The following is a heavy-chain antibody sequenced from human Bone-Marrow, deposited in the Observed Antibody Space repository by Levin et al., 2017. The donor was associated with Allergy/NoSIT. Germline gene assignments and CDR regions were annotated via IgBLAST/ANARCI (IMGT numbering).Heavy chain of an antibody. V-gene: IGHV3-48*03. Sequence: GESLKISCVVSGFTFRSYEMNWVRQAPGKGLEWISYISTSASGNTISYTDSVKGRFTISRDDSQNTLHLQMSSLRPDDTAVYHCAANYYDTSGFDYWGQGTLVTVSS. D-gene: IGHD3-22*01. CDR1: GFTFRSYE. CDR3: AANYYDTSGFDY. CDR2: ISTSASGNTI. J-gene: IGHJ4*02.